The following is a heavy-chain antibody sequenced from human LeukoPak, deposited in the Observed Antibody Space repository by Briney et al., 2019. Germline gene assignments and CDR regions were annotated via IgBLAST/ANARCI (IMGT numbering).Heavy chain of an antibody. J-gene: IGHJ4*02. Sequence: GMSLRLSCAASGFTFSRYAMHWVRQAPGKGLEWVAVIPYDGSNKYYADSVKGRFTISRDNSKNTLYLQMNSLRAEDTAVYYCAREGCSGGSCYSFDYWGQGTLVAVSS. D-gene: IGHD2-15*01. CDR3: AREGCSGGSCYSFDY. CDR1: GFTFSRYA. CDR2: IPYDGSNK. V-gene: IGHV3-30-3*01.